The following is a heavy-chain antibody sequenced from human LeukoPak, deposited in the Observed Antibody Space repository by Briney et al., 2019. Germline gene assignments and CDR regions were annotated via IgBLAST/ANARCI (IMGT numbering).Heavy chain of an antibody. CDR3: AREFRPNDAFDI. CDR1: GYTFTGYY. CDR2: INPNSGDT. V-gene: IGHV1-2*02. J-gene: IGHJ3*02. Sequence: ASVKVSCKASGYTFTGYYMHWVRQAPGQGLEWMGWINPNSGDTNYAQKLQGRVTMTRDTSISTAYMELSRLRSDDTAVYYCAREFRPNDAFDIWGQGTMVTVSS.